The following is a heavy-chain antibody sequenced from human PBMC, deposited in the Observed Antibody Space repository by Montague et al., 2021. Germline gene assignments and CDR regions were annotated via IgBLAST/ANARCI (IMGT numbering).Heavy chain of an antibody. CDR2: ICDGGSA. CDR1: GDSDRCGIYH. V-gene: IGHV4-61*01. Sequence: SETLSLTCSVSGDSDRCGIYHWGWIRQSPGKGLEWIGYICDGGSATYKTSLGSRVTMSLDTSSNQFSLNLRSATAADTAVYYCAAYYYGGGGRGSWGQGTLVTVSS. CDR3: AAYYYGGGGRGS. J-gene: IGHJ5*02. D-gene: IGHD3-22*01.